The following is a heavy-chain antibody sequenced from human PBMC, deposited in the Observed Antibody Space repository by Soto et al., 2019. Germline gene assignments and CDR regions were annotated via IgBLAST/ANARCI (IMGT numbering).Heavy chain of an antibody. V-gene: IGHV1-18*01. D-gene: IGHD5-12*01. J-gene: IGHJ4*02. CDR3: ARDVSGYDYSVKRIDY. CDR2: ISAYNGNT. CDR1: GYTFTSYG. Sequence: ASVKVSCKASGYTFTSYGISWVRQAPGQGLEWMGWISAYNGNTNYAQKLQGRVTMTTDTSTSTAYMELRSLRSDDTAVYYCARDVSGYDYSVKRIDYWGQGTLVTVSS.